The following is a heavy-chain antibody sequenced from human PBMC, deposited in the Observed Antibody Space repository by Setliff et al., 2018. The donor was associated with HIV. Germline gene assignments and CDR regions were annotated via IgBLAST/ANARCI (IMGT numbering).Heavy chain of an antibody. CDR2: MNPNSGNR. Sequence: GASVKVSCKTSGYTFTSYDINWVRQATGQGLEWMGWMNPNSGNRGYAQKFQGRVTISRNTSISTAYMELSGLRSEETAVYYCARGRGRYYDSRSYLDYWGQGTLVTVSS. CDR1: GYTFTSYD. J-gene: IGHJ4*02. CDR3: ARGRGRYYDSRSYLDY. V-gene: IGHV1-8*03. D-gene: IGHD3-22*01.